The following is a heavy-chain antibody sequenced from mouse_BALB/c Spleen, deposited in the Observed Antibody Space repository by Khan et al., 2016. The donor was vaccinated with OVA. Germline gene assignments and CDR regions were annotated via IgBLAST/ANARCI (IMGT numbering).Heavy chain of an antibody. V-gene: IGHV1S137*01. CDR1: GYTFTDYG. D-gene: IGHD2-14*01. J-gene: IGHJ4*01. CDR3: ARLTVRMDY. Sequence: QIQLVQSGPELVRPGVSVKISCKGSGYTFTDYGMHWVRPSPAKSLEWIGVITTYSCYTNYNQKFKGKATMTVDKSSSTASMELARLTSEDSAIYYCARLTVRMDYWGQGTSVTVSS. CDR2: ITTYSCYT.